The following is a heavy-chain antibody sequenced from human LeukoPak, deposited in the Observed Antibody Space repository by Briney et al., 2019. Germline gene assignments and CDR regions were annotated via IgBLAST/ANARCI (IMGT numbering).Heavy chain of an antibody. J-gene: IGHJ5*02. V-gene: IGHV3-9*01. CDR1: GFTVSEYA. CDR3: VKDRMSPSHNWFDR. CDR2: MSGNGGSV. Sequence: PGRSLRLSCAASGFTVSEYAMHCVRQLPGKGLEWGSGMSGNGGSVWYADSGKGRFTISRDNARDFLYLEMHTLRSEDTALYYCVKDRMSPSHNWFDRWGQGTLVIVSS.